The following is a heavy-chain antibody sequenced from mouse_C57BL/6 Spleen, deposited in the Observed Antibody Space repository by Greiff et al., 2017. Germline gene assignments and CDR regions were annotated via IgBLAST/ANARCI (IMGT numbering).Heavy chain of an antibody. CDR1: GYTFTSYW. D-gene: IGHD4-1*01. CDR2: IDPSDSET. Sequence: VQLQQPGAELVRPGSSVKLSCKASGYTFTSYWMHWVKQRPIQGLEWIGNIDPSDSETHYNQKFKDKATLTVDKSSSTAYMQLSSLTSEDSAVYYCAANWDYYAMDYWGQGTSVTVSS. J-gene: IGHJ4*01. CDR3: AANWDYYAMDY. V-gene: IGHV1-52*01.